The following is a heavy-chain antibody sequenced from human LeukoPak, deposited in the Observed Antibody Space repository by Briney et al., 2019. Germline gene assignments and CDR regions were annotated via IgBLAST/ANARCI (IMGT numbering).Heavy chain of an antibody. V-gene: IGHV4-59*01. Sequence: PSETLSLTCTVSGGSISSYYWSLIRQPTGKGLEWIGYMYYSGSTNYNPSLKSRVTISVDTSKNQFSLKLSSETAADTAVYYCARASVRSMITFGGVIGAFDIWGQGTMVTVSS. CDR2: MYYSGST. J-gene: IGHJ3*02. CDR3: ARASVRSMITFGGVIGAFDI. D-gene: IGHD3-16*01. CDR1: GGSISSYY.